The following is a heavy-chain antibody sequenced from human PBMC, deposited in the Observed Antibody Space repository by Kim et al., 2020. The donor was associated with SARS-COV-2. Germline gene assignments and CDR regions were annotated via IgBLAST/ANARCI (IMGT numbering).Heavy chain of an antibody. CDR3: ARGSTRITMIVVVTGGGMDV. J-gene: IGHJ6*02. CDR1: GGSFSGYY. CDR2: INHSGST. Sequence: SETLSLTCAVYGGSFSGYYWSWIRQPPGKGLEWIGEINHSGSTNYNPSLKSRVTISVDTSKNQFSLKLSSVTAADTAVYYCARGSTRITMIVVVTGGGMDVWGQGTTVTVSS. V-gene: IGHV4-34*01. D-gene: IGHD3-22*01.